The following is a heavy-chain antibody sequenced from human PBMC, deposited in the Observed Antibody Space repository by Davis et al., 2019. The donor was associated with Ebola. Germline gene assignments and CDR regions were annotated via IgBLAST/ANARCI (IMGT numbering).Heavy chain of an antibody. CDR1: GFTFDNYA. Sequence: GESLKISCAASGFTFDNYAMSWVRQAPGRGLEWISTISGTGASIYYSDSVKGRFTISRDNSKNTVYLQMNSLRAEDTAVYYCTKERFEYRSSTYDLWGQGTLLTVSS. D-gene: IGHD6-6*01. CDR3: TKERFEYRSSTYDL. CDR2: ISGTGASI. V-gene: IGHV3-23*01. J-gene: IGHJ4*02.